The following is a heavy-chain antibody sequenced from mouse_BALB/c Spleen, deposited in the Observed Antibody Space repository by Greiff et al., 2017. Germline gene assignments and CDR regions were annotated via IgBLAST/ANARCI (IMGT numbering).Heavy chain of an antibody. CDR2: INPDSSTI. Sequence: EVKLMESGGGLVQPGGSLKLSCAASGFDFSSYCMSWVRQAPGKGLEWIGEINPDSSTINYTPSLKDKFIISRDNAKNTLYLQMSKVRSEDTALYYCARRRGYCSSSPFAYWGQGTLVTVSA. D-gene: IGHD1-1*01. V-gene: IGHV4-1*02. CDR3: ARRRGYCSSSPFAY. J-gene: IGHJ3*01. CDR1: GFDFSSYC.